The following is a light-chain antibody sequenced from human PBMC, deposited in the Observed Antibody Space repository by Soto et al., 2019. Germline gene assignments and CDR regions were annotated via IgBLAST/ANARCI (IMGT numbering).Light chain of an antibody. CDR2: GNS. J-gene: IGLJ1*01. CDR3: AAWDDRRYGNV. Sequence: QSVLTQPPSVSGAPGQRVTISCTGSSSNIGAGYDVHWYQQLPGTAPKLLIYGNSNRPSGVPDRFSGSKSGTSASLAISGLQSEDEADYYCAAWDDRRYGNVFGTGTKVNDL. V-gene: IGLV1-40*01. CDR1: SSNIGAGYD.